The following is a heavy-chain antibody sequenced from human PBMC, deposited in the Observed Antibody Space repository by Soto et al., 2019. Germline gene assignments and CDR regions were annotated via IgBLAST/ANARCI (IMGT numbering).Heavy chain of an antibody. Sequence: QVQLVESGGGVVQPGRSLRLSCAASGFTFSSYAMHWVRQAPGKGLEWVAVISYDGSNKYYADSVKGRFTISRDNSKNTLYLQMNSLRAEDTAVYYCARRRGFDDGGWLADWGQGTLVTVSS. J-gene: IGHJ4*02. D-gene: IGHD6-19*01. CDR3: ARRRGFDDGGWLAD. CDR2: ISYDGSNK. V-gene: IGHV3-30-3*01. CDR1: GFTFSSYA.